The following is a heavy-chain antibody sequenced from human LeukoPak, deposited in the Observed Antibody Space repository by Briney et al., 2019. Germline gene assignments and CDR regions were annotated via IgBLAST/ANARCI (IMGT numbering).Heavy chain of an antibody. V-gene: IGHV4-34*01. CDR1: GGSFSGYH. CDR3: ARGPSPNWGAFDP. D-gene: IGHD7-27*01. J-gene: IGHJ5*02. Sequence: SETLSLTCAVYGGSFSGYHWSWIRQPPGKGLEWIGEINHSGSTNYNPSLKSRVTISVDTSKNQFSLKLSSVTAADTAVYYCARGPSPNWGAFDPWGQGTLVTVSS. CDR2: INHSGST.